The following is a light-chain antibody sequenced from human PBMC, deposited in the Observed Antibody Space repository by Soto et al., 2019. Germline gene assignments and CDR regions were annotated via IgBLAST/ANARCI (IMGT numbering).Light chain of an antibody. Sequence: DIQLTQSPSFLSASVGDRVIITCRASQGIATHLAWFQQRPGKAPKLLIFAASTLQSGVPSRFSSSGSGTEFTLTISSLQPEDFATYYCQQVNTYPHTFGQGTKLEIK. J-gene: IGKJ2*01. CDR2: AAS. CDR1: QGIATH. CDR3: QQVNTYPHT. V-gene: IGKV1-9*01.